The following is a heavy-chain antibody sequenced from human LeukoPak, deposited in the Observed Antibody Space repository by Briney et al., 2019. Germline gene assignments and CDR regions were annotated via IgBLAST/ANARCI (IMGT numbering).Heavy chain of an antibody. D-gene: IGHD2-2*01. Sequence: PSETLSLTCAVYGGSFSGYYWSWIRQPPGKGLEWIGEINHSGSTNYNPSLKSRVTISVDTSKNQFSLKLSSVTAADTAVYYCARLGYCSSTSCSNYYYYGMDVWGQGTTVTVSS. J-gene: IGHJ6*02. CDR1: GGSFSGYY. V-gene: IGHV4-34*01. CDR2: INHSGST. CDR3: ARLGYCSSTSCSNYYYYGMDV.